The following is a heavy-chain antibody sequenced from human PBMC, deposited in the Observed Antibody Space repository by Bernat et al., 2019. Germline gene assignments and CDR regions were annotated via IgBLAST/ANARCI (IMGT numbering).Heavy chain of an antibody. D-gene: IGHD6-19*01. CDR2: IYYSGST. CDR3: ARGLQWPGPYYYYMDV. J-gene: IGHJ6*03. CDR1: GGSISSYY. Sequence: QLQLKESGPGLVKTSETLSLTCTVSGGSISSYYWSWIRQPPGKGLEWIGYIYYSGSTNYNPSLKSRVTISVDTSKNQFSLKLSSVTAADTAVYYCARGLQWPGPYYYYMDVWGKGTTVTVSS. V-gene: IGHV4-59*01.